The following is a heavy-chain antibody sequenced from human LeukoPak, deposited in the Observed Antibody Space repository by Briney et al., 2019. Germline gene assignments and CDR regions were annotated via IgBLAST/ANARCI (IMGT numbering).Heavy chain of an antibody. J-gene: IGHJ3*02. D-gene: IGHD3-22*01. CDR3: ARQYYYDTSGYDAFDI. CDR1: GFTFSSYE. Sequence: PGGSLRLSCAASGFTFSSYELNWVRQTPGKGLEWVSCISSSGSSIYYADSVKGRFTISRDNAKNSLCLQMNSLRAEDTAVYYCARQYYYDTSGYDAFDIWGQGTMVTVSS. V-gene: IGHV3-48*03. CDR2: ISSSGSSI.